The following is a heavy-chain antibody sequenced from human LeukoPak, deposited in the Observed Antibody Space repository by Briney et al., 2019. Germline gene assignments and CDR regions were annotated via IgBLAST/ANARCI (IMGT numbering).Heavy chain of an antibody. Sequence: GGSLRLSCAASGVTASSSYMNWVRQAPGKGLGWVSVIYSGDKTHYADSVKRRFTISRDNSNNTVYLQLNNVRAEDTAVYFCAGGVWPVPVYWGQGTLVTVSS. CDR2: IYSGDKT. J-gene: IGHJ4*02. V-gene: IGHV3-66*01. CDR3: AGGVWPVPVY. D-gene: IGHD2-21*01. CDR1: GVTASSSY.